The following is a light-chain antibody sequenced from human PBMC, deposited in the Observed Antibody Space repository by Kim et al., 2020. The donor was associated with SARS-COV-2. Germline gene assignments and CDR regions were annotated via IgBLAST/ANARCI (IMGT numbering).Light chain of an antibody. V-gene: IGLV2-14*01. CDR1: NSDVGGYNY. CDR2: EVD. Sequence: GLSITIFCTGTNSDVGGYNYVSWFQQRPGKAPKLMIYEVDQRPSGVSNRFSGSKAGNTASQTISGLQAEDEADYYCSSYTSNSTYVFGTGTKVTVL. J-gene: IGLJ1*01. CDR3: SSYTSNSTYV.